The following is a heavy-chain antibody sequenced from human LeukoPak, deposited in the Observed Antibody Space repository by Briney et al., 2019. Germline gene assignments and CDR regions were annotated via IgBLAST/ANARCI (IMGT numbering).Heavy chain of an antibody. CDR3: ARAGATYWFDP. D-gene: IGHD5-12*01. Sequence: SETLSLTCTVSGGSISSSSYYWGWIRQPPGKGLEWIGSIYYSGSTYYNPSLKSRVTISVDTSKNQFSLKLSSVTAADTAVYYCARAGATYWFDPWGQGTLVTVSS. J-gene: IGHJ5*02. CDR2: IYYSGST. V-gene: IGHV4-39*01. CDR1: GGSISSSSYY.